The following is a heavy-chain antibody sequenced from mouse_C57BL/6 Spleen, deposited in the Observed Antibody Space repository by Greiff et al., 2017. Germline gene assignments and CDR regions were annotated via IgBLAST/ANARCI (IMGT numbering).Heavy chain of an antibody. V-gene: IGHV1-82*01. CDR2: IYPGAGAT. Sequence: VQLQQSGPELVKPGASVKISCKASGYAFSSSWMNWVKQRPGKGLEWIGRIYPGAGATNYTGKFQGKATLTADKSSSTAYMQLSSLTSEDSAVYVCATYYYGSSYGAMDYWGQGTSVTVSS. CDR1: GYAFSSSW. D-gene: IGHD1-1*01. J-gene: IGHJ4*01. CDR3: ATYYYGSSYGAMDY.